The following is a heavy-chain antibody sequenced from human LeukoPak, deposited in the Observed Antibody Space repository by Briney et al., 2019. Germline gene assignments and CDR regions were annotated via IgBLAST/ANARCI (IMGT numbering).Heavy chain of an antibody. Sequence: GASVKVSCKASGYTFTGYYMHWVRQAPGQGLEWMGWINPNSGGTNYAQKFQGRVTMTRDTSISTAYMELSRLRSDDTVVYYCARDSSSGWPTTVDYWGQGTLVTVSS. CDR2: INPNSGGT. D-gene: IGHD6-19*01. J-gene: IGHJ4*02. CDR1: GYTFTGYY. CDR3: ARDSSSGWPTTVDY. V-gene: IGHV1-2*02.